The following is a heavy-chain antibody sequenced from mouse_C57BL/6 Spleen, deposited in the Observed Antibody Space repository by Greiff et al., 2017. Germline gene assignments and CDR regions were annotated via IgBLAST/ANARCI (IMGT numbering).Heavy chain of an antibody. D-gene: IGHD2-4*01. CDR1: GFTFSSYG. CDR3: ASPYDYAPIAY. V-gene: IGHV5-6*01. Sequence: EVKVVESGGDLVKPGGSLKLSCAASGFTFSSYGMSWVRQTPDKRLEWVATLSSGGSYTYYPDSVKGRFTISRDNAKDTLYLRMGSLKSEDTAVYYCASPYDYAPIAYWGQGTLVTVSA. J-gene: IGHJ3*01. CDR2: LSSGGSYT.